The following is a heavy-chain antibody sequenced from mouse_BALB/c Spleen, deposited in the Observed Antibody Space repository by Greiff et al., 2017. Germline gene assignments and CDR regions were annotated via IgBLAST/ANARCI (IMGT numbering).Heavy chain of an antibody. CDR1: GYSITSDYA. CDR2: ISYSGST. D-gene: IGHD1-1*01. Sequence: EVKLVESGPGLVKPSQSLSLTCTVTGYSITSDYAWNWIRQFPGNKLEWMGYISYSGSTSYNPSLKSRISITRDTSKNQFFLQLNSVTTEDIATYYCANYGSSPYYAMDYWGQGTSVTVSS. CDR3: ANYGSSPYYAMDY. J-gene: IGHJ4*01. V-gene: IGHV3-2*02.